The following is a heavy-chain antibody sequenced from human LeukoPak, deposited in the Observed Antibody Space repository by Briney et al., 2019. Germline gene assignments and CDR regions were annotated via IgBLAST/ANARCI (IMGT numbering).Heavy chain of an antibody. CDR3: AKDFSSGYDITTFDD. V-gene: IGHV3-23*01. D-gene: IGHD3-22*01. CDR1: GFTFSTYA. Sequence: GGSLRLSCAASGFTFSTYAMSWVRQAPGKGLEWVSTISGSAGSTYYADSVKGRFTISRDNSKNTLYMQMNSLRAEDTAVYSCAKDFSSGYDITTFDDWGQGTLVTVSS. J-gene: IGHJ4*02. CDR2: ISGSAGST.